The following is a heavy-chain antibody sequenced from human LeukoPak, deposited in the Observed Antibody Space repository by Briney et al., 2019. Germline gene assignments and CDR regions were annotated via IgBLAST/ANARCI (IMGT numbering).Heavy chain of an antibody. D-gene: IGHD6-19*01. CDR1: GGTFSSYA. CDR3: ARGQQWLVPGAFDY. Sequence: GASVKVSCKASGGTFSSYAISWVRQAPGQGLEWTGRIIPILGLANYAQKFQGRVTIPSDKSTSTAYMELSSLRSEDTAVYYCARGQQWLVPGAFDYWGQGTLVTVSS. CDR2: IIPILGLA. J-gene: IGHJ4*02. V-gene: IGHV1-69*04.